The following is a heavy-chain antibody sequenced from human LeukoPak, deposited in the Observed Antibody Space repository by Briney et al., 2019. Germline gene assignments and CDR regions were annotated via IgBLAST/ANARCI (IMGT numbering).Heavy chain of an antibody. CDR2: IRSKANSYAT. J-gene: IGHJ6*02. Sequence: PGGSLRLSCAASGFTFSGSAMHWVRQASGKRLEWVGRIRSKANSYATAYAASVKGRFTISRDDSKNTAYLQMNSLKTEDTAVYYCIPGGMDVWGQGTTVTVSS. D-gene: IGHD3-10*01. V-gene: IGHV3-73*01. CDR3: IPGGMDV. CDR1: GFTFSGSA.